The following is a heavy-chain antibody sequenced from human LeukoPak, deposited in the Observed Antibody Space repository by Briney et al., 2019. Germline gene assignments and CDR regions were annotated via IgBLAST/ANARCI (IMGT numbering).Heavy chain of an antibody. CDR1: GFTFSSYR. D-gene: IGHD4-17*01. V-gene: IGHV3-21*01. CDR2: ISSSGIYI. CDR3: ARDITDYGDYPDYYYYYMDV. J-gene: IGHJ6*03. Sequence: GGSLRLSRAPSGFTFSSYRMNWARQAPGEGLEWVSSISSSGIYIYYVDSVKGRFTISRDNAKNSLYPQMNSLRAEDTAVYYCARDITDYGDYPDYYYYYMDVWGKGTTVTVSS.